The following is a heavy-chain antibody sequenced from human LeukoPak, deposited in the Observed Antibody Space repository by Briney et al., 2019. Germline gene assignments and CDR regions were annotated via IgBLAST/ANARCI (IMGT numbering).Heavy chain of an antibody. V-gene: IGHV1-24*01. CDR1: GYTLTELS. J-gene: IGHJ6*03. Sequence: ASVKVSCKVSGYTLTELSMHWVRQAPGKGLEWMGGFDPEDGETIYAQKFQGRVTMTEDTSTDTAYMELSSLRSEDTAVYYCARVSTYNFWSGSYYTTYYMDVWGKGTTVTVSS. CDR3: ARVSTYNFWSGSYYTTYYMDV. D-gene: IGHD3-3*01. CDR2: FDPEDGET.